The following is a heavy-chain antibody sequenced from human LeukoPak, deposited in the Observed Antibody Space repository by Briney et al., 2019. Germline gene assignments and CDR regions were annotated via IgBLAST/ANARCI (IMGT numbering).Heavy chain of an antibody. CDR1: GYTFTRYD. CDR3: ARGLKGLFLWFGESITFYN. D-gene: IGHD3-10*01. Sequence: VASVKVSCKASGYTFTRYDINWVRQATGQGLEGMGWMNPNSDNTGYAQKFQGRVIMTRNTSISTAYMEMSSLRSEAKAVYYCARGLKGLFLWFGESITFYNWGQGTMVTVSS. CDR2: MNPNSDNT. V-gene: IGHV1-8*01. J-gene: IGHJ3*02.